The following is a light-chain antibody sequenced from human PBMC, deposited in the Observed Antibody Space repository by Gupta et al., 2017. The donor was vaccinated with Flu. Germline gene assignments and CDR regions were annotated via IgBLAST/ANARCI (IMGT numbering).Light chain of an antibody. Sequence: ERATLSCRASQSVSSNYLAWYQQKPGQAPRLLIYGASSRATGIPDRFSGSGSGTDFTLTISRLEPEDFAVYYCQQYGSSPLTFGGGTKVEIK. J-gene: IGKJ4*01. V-gene: IGKV3-20*01. CDR2: GAS. CDR1: QSVSSNY. CDR3: QQYGSSPLT.